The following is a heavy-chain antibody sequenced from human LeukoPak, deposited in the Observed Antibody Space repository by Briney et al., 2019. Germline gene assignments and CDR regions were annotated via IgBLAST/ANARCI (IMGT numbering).Heavy chain of an antibody. CDR3: ARDSFDRSGNYKGFDY. Sequence: GGSLRLSCAASGVTFSSHWMHWVRQAPGKGLVWISRINPDGSNTVYADSVRGRFTISRDSAKDTLFLQMNSLRVEGAAVYYCARDSFDRSGNYKGFDYWGQGTLVTVSS. CDR2: INPDGSNT. V-gene: IGHV3-74*01. CDR1: GVTFSSHW. J-gene: IGHJ4*02. D-gene: IGHD3-22*01.